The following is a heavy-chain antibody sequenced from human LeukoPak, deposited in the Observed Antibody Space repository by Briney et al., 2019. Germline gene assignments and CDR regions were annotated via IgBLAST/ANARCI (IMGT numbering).Heavy chain of an antibody. Sequence: ASVKVSCKASGYTFTSYYMHWVRQAPGQGLEWVGIINPSAGSTSYAQNFQGRVTMTRDMSTSTVYMELSSLRSEDTAVYYCARDLHTLEYWGQGTLVTVSS. V-gene: IGHV1-46*01. CDR1: GYTFTSYY. J-gene: IGHJ4*02. CDR3: ARDLHTLEY. CDR2: INPSAGST.